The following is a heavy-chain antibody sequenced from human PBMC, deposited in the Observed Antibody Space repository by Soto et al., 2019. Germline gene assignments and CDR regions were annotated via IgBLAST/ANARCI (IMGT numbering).Heavy chain of an antibody. V-gene: IGHV3-30*18. CDR2: ISYDGSSK. CDR3: AKRHRSGCSSGYLDY. D-gene: IGHD6-19*01. J-gene: IGHJ4*02. Sequence: QVQLVESGGGVVQPGGSLRLSCAASGFTFSSYGMHWVRQAPGKGLEWVAVISYDGSSKYYADSVKGRFTISRDNSKNTLYLQMNSLRAEDTAVYYCAKRHRSGCSSGYLDYWGQGTLVTVSS. CDR1: GFTFSSYG.